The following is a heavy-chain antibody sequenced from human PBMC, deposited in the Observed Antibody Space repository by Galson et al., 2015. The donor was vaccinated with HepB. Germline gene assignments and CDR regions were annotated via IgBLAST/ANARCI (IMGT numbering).Heavy chain of an antibody. Sequence: SLRLSCAASGFTFSNAWMSWVRQAPGKGLEWVGRIKSKTDGGTTDYAAPVKGRFTISRDDSKNTLYLQMDSLKTEDTAVYYCTSSGYSYGDGMDVWGQGTTVTVSS. CDR3: TSSGYSYGDGMDV. CDR1: GFTFSNAW. J-gene: IGHJ6*02. D-gene: IGHD5-18*01. CDR2: IKSKTDGGTT. V-gene: IGHV3-15*01.